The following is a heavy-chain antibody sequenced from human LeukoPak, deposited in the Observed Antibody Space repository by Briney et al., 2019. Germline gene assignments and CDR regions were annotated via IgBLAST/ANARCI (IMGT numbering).Heavy chain of an antibody. J-gene: IGHJ6*03. Sequence: PSETLSLTCTVSGGSISSSSYYWGWIRQPPGKGLEWIGSIYYSGSTYYNPSLKSRVTISVDTSKNQFSLMVNSVTAADTAVYYCARESRRIAAAGPSYYMDVWGRGTTVTVSS. CDR1: GGSISSSSYY. CDR3: ARESRRIAAAGPSYYMDV. D-gene: IGHD6-13*01. V-gene: IGHV4-39*07. CDR2: IYYSGST.